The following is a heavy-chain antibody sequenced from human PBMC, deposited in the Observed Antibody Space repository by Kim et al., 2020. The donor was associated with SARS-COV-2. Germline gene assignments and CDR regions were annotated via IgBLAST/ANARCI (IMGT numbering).Heavy chain of an antibody. D-gene: IGHD3-9*01. CDR2: INTNTGNP. CDR3: ARNRAGYYKDY. Sequence: ASVKVSCKTSGYTFTNYAMNWVRQAPGQGLEWMGWINTNTGNPTYAPGFTGRFVFSLDTSVSTAYLQISSLKAEDTAVYYCARNRAGYYKDYWGQGTLVTVSS. J-gene: IGHJ4*02. V-gene: IGHV7-4-1*02. CDR1: GYTFTNYA.